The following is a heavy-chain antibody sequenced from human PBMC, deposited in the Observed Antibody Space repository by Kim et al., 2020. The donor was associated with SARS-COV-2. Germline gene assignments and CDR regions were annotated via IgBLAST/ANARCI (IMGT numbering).Heavy chain of an antibody. CDR1: GFTFRSHA. CDR2: ITAEGDFT. CDR3: AKDQGYNSGLDEY. J-gene: IGHJ4*02. V-gene: IGHV3-23*01. D-gene: IGHD2-15*01. Sequence: GGSLRLSCAASGFTFRSHAMRWFRQAPGKGLEWVSVITAEGDFTIDADAVKGRFTISRDNSKNTLYLQMTSLRLEDTAVYYCAKDQGYNSGLDEYWGLGTLVTVSS.